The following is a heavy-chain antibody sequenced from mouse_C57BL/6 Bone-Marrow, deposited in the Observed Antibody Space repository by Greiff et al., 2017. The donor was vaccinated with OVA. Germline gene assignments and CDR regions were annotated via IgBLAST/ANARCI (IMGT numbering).Heavy chain of an antibody. CDR3: ARGDYGYDWFAY. CDR1: GYTFTDYN. J-gene: IGHJ3*01. Sequence: EVQLQQSGPELVKPGASVKIPCKASGYTFTDYNMDWVKQSHGKSLEWIGDINPNNGGTIYNQKFKVKATLTVDKSSSTAYMELRSLTSEDTAVYYCARGDYGYDWFAYWGQGTLVTVSA. CDR2: INPNNGGT. D-gene: IGHD2-2*01. V-gene: IGHV1-18*01.